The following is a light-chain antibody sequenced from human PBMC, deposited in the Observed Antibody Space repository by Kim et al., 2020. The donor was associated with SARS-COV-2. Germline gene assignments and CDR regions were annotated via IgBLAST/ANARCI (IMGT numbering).Light chain of an antibody. V-gene: IGLV3-21*04. J-gene: IGLJ1*01. Sequence: PGRTASVTCGGNYIGTKSVHWFQQKPGQAPVLVIYYDRDRPSGIPERFSGSNSGNTATLTISRVEAGDEADYYCQVWDSGSDHYVFGPGTKVTVL. CDR3: QVWDSGSDHYV. CDR2: YDR. CDR1: YIGTKS.